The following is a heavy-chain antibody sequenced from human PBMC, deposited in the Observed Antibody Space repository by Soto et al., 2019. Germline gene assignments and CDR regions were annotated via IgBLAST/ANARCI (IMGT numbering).Heavy chain of an antibody. D-gene: IGHD1-26*01. CDR3: GRGRSGQIVVFY. V-gene: IGHV1-2*02. Sequence: VSVKVSCKASGDTFTANYIHWVRQAPGQGFEWMGWINPKSGGTNYPQKFQGRVTMTRDTSITAVYMELKNLSPDDTAVYYCGRGRSGQIVVFYWRQGTPVTVSS. J-gene: IGHJ4*02. CDR1: GDTFTANY. CDR2: INPKSGGT.